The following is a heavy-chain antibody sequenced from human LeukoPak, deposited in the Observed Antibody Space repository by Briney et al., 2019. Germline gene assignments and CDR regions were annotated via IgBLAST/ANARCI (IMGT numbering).Heavy chain of an antibody. Sequence: SETLSLTCTVSGGSITGYHWSWIRQPPGKGLEWIGYIYSSETTYYKPSLKSRVTISADTSKNQFSLKLTSVTAADTAIYYCARRNDFDIWGQGTMVTVSS. J-gene: IGHJ3*02. CDR2: IYSSETT. CDR1: GGSITGYH. CDR3: ARRNDFDI. V-gene: IGHV4-4*08.